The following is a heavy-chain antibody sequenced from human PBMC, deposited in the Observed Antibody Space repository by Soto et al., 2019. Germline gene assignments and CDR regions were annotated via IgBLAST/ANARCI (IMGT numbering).Heavy chain of an antibody. J-gene: IGHJ3*02. CDR3: ARDLVMITFGGVIAMGAFDI. CDR1: GGSISSYY. D-gene: IGHD3-16*02. V-gene: IGHV4-4*07. Sequence: PSETLSLTCTVSGGSISSYYWSWIRQPAGKGLEWIGRIYTSGSTNYNPSLKSRVTMSVGTSKNQFSLKLSSVTAADTAVYYCARDLVMITFGGVIAMGAFDIWGQGTMVTVSS. CDR2: IYTSGST.